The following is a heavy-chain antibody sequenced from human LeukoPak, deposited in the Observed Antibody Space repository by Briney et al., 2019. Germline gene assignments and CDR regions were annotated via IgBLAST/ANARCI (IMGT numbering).Heavy chain of an antibody. V-gene: IGHV3-23*01. CDR1: VLLLSHFC. CDR3: AKRGVVIRVILVGFHKEAYYFDS. D-gene: IGHD3-22*01. CDR2: LSYSWGRI. J-gene: IGHJ4*02. Sequence: GRSLRLFCAVCVLLLSHFCMSWVREAPGKGLEWVADLSYSWGRINYADSVKGRFTISRDTPKNTLYLQMNSLRAEDTAVYFCAKRGVVIRVILVGFHKEAYYFDSWGQGALVTVSS.